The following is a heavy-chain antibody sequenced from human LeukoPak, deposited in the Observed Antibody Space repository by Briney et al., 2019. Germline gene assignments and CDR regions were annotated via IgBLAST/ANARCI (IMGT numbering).Heavy chain of an antibody. CDR1: GYTFTSYG. CDR3: ARGLGGYNYYGMDV. CDR2: VIPIFGTA. D-gene: IGHD3-10*01. V-gene: IGHV1-69*13. Sequence: ASVKVSCKASGYTFTSYGISWVRQAPGQGLEWMGGVIPIFGTANFAQKFQGRVTTTADESTSTAYMELSSLRSEDTAVYYCARGLGGYNYYGMDVWGQGTTVTVSS. J-gene: IGHJ6*02.